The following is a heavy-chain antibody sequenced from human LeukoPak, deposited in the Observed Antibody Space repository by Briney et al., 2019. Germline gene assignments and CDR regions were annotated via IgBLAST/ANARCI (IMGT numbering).Heavy chain of an antibody. CDR2: ISGSGGST. D-gene: IGHD6-6*01. Sequence: GGSLRLSCAASGFTFSSYAMSWARQAPGKGLEWVSAISGSGGSTYYADSVKGRFTISRDNSKNTLYLQMNSLRAEDTAVYYCAKGSSSFLHFDYWGQGTLVTVSS. V-gene: IGHV3-23*01. J-gene: IGHJ4*02. CDR1: GFTFSSYA. CDR3: AKGSSSFLHFDY.